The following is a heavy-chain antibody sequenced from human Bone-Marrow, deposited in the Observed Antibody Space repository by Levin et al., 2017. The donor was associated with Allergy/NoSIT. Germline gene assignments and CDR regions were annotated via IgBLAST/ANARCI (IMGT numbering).Heavy chain of an antibody. V-gene: IGHV3-72*01. Sequence: GESLKISCAASGFSFSDHYMDWVRQARGKGLEWLARTRSKGHSYSTEYAAFVKGRFSISRDASKTSLYLQMNSLKTEDTAVYYCARGPYCSGGRCPGAFDYWGQGTLVTVSS. CDR2: TRSKGHSYST. D-gene: IGHD2-15*01. CDR3: ARGPYCSGGRCPGAFDY. J-gene: IGHJ4*02. CDR1: GFSFSDHY.